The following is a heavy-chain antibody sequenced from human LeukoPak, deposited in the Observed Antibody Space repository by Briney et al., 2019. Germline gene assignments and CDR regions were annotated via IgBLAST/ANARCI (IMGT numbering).Heavy chain of an antibody. Sequence: GTSLRLSCAGSGFTFSGFAMHWVRQAPGKGLEWVAATSYHGRDKYYADAVSGRFTISRDNPKNTLHLEMNSLRTDDTAVYYCTKERGGGGRRINLMVGGYGPWGQGTQVTVSS. V-gene: IGHV3-30*04. CDR2: TSYHGRDK. D-gene: IGHD3-22*01. CDR3: TKERGGGGRRINLMVGGYGP. CDR1: GFTFSGFA. J-gene: IGHJ5*02.